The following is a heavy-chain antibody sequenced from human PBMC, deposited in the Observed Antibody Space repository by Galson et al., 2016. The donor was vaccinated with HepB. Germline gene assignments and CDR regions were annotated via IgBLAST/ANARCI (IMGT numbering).Heavy chain of an antibody. D-gene: IGHD3-22*01. CDR2: IIPIVNSR. V-gene: IGHV1-69*13. CDR3: ARANYYYDSPDRAFDV. CDR1: GGSFSNYA. Sequence: SVKVSCRASGGSFSNYAISWVRQAPGQGLEWMGGIIPIVNSRHYAQRFQARVTIAADESTRTAYMELTSLTSDDTAVYLCARANYYYDSPDRAFDVWGQGTLVTVSP. J-gene: IGHJ3*01.